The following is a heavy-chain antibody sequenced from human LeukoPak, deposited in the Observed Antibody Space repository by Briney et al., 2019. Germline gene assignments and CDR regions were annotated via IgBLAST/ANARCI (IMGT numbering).Heavy chain of an antibody. J-gene: IGHJ5*02. V-gene: IGHV3-21*01. CDR3: ARNNWFGEFENWFDP. Sequence: GGSLRLSCAASGFTFSSYGMNWVRQAPGKGPEWVSSISSSSSYIYYADSMKGRFTISRDNAKNSLYLQMSSLRAEDTAVYYCARNNWFGEFENWFDPWGQGTLVTVSS. CDR2: ISSSSSYI. D-gene: IGHD3-10*01. CDR1: GFTFSSYG.